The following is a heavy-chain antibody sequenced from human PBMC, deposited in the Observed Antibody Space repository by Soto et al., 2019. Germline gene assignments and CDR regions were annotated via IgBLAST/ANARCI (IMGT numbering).Heavy chain of an antibody. V-gene: IGHV1-2*02. CDR2: INPNSGGT. J-gene: IGHJ4*02. Sequence: ASVKVSCKASGNTFTGDYMHWVRQAPGQGLEWMGWINPNSGGTNYAQKFQGRVTMTRDTSISTAYMELSRLRSDDTAVYYCARRPRRGGSYYGYFDYWGQGTLVTVSS. D-gene: IGHD1-26*01. CDR1: GNTFTGDY. CDR3: ARRPRRGGSYYGYFDY.